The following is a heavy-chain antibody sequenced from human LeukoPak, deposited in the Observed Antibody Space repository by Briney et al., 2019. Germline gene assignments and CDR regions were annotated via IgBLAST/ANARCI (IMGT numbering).Heavy chain of an antibody. CDR1: GFTFSIYA. Sequence: GGSLRLSWAASGFTFSIYAMNWVRHAPGKGREWVSAISGSGGSTYYADSVKGRFTISRNNSKNTLYLQMNSLRAEDAAVYYCAKVVQLEKTIDYWGQGTLVTVSS. J-gene: IGHJ4*02. CDR2: ISGSGGST. V-gene: IGHV3-23*01. D-gene: IGHD6-13*01. CDR3: AKVVQLEKTIDY.